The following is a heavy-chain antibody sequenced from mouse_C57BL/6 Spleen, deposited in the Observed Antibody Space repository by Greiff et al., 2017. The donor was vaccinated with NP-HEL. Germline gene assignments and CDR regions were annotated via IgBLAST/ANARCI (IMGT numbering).Heavy chain of an antibody. D-gene: IGHD2-1*01. CDR1: GFSLTSYG. V-gene: IGHV2-2*01. CDR3: ARPGNYEEGYYAMDY. CDR2: IWSGGST. J-gene: IGHJ4*01. Sequence: VQGVESGPGLVQPSQSLSITCTVSGFSLTSYGVHWVRQSPGKGLEWLGVIWSGGSTDYNAAFISRLSISKDNSKSQVFFKMNSLQADDTAIYYCARPGNYEEGYYAMDYWGQGTSVTVSS.